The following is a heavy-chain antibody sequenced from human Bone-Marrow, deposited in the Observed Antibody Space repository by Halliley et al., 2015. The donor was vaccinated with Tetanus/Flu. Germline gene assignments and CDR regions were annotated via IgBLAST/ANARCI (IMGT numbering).Heavy chain of an antibody. CDR2: IYYNGNP. J-gene: IGHJ6*02. Sequence: EWIGYIYYNGNPHYSPSLKSRVTISEDTSKDHVALKLTSVTAADTAVYYCAREPLGCGGMDVWGQGTTVTVSS. CDR3: AREPLGCGGMDV. D-gene: IGHD6-19*01. V-gene: IGHV4-31*02.